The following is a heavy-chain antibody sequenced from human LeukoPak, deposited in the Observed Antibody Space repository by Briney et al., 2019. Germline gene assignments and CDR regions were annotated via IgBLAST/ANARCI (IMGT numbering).Heavy chain of an antibody. V-gene: IGHV3-48*01. CDR1: GFTCSDYS. CDR2: ISSSGYTI. CDR3: ARGVPKTSYYYYYMDV. J-gene: IGHJ6*03. Sequence: GGSLRLSCEVSGFTCSDYSMNWVRQAPGKGLEWVSYISSSGYTINYADSVKGRFTISRDNAKNSLYLQMNSLRAEDTAVYYCARGVPKTSYYYYYMDVWGKGTTVTVSS. D-gene: IGHD4-11*01.